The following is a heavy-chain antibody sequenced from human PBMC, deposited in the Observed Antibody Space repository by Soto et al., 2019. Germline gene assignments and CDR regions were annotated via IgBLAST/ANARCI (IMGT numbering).Heavy chain of an antibody. CDR2: VHYRGGT. D-gene: IGHD3-9*01. Sequence: SETLSLTCGVNDGFVSGYSWTWIRQPPGKGLEWIGAVHYRGGTTYNPSLRSRATIEIDNSKSQFTLTLTSVTAADTALYSCARSYYNILTGYYTWGQGIQVTVSS. CDR3: ARSYYNILTGYYT. V-gene: IGHV4-34*01. J-gene: IGHJ5*02. CDR1: DGFVSGYS.